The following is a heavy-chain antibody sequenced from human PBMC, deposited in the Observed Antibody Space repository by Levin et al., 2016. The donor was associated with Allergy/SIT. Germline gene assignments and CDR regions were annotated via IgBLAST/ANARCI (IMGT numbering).Heavy chain of an antibody. D-gene: IGHD5-24*01. CDR2: TSSGGRYI. Sequence: GESLKISCAASGFTFSSYAMHWVRQAPGKGLEWLCSTSSGGRYIYYVDSLKGRLAVSRDNAKNSLYLQLNSLRVEDTAVYYCVRGGMAEQRYEVLDIWGQGTMITVSS. V-gene: IGHV3-21*01. CDR1: GFTFSSYA. J-gene: IGHJ3*02. CDR3: VRGGMAEQRYEVLDI.